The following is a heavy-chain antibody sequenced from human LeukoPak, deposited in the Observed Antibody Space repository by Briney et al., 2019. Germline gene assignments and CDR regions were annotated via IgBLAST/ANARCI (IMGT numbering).Heavy chain of an antibody. V-gene: IGHV4-59*01. CDR1: GGSISSYY. CDR2: ISYSGST. CDR3: ARVYYDSSGYPLDY. Sequence: PSETLSLTCIVSGGSISSYYWSWIRQPPGKGLEWIGYISYSGSTNYNPSLKSRVTISVDTSKNQFSLKLSSVTAADTAVYYCARVYYDSSGYPLDYWGQGTLVTVSS. D-gene: IGHD3-22*01. J-gene: IGHJ4*02.